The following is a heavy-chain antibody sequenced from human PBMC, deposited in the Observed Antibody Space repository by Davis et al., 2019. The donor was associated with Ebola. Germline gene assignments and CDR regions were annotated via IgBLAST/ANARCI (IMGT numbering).Heavy chain of an antibody. V-gene: IGHV5-51*01. CDR3: ARLGSLPGPSGGYYGMDV. CDR1: GYTFTTYW. D-gene: IGHD3-10*01. Sequence: GESLKISCKTSGYTFTTYWIAWVRQMPGKGLEWMGNIYLADSETRYSPSFQGQVTISADKSIYTSTLQWSGLRASDTALYYCARLGSLPGPSGGYYGMDVWGQGTPVTVSS. CDR2: IYLADSET. J-gene: IGHJ6*02.